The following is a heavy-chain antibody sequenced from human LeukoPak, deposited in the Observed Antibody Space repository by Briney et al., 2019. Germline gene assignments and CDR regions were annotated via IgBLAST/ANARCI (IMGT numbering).Heavy chain of an antibody. CDR2: ISRTSSYI. CDR1: GFSFSTYS. CDR3: AKDKGYDILTGRNYYGMDV. Sequence: GGSLRLSCTASGFSFSTYSMNWVRQAPGKGLEWVSYISRTSSYIFYADSVKGRFTISRDNSKNTLYLQMNSLRAEDTAVYYCAKDKGYDILTGRNYYGMDVWGQGTTVTVSS. V-gene: IGHV3-21*04. D-gene: IGHD3-9*01. J-gene: IGHJ6*02.